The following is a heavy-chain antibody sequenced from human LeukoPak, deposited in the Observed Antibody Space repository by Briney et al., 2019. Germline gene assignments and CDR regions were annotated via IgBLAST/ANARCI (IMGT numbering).Heavy chain of an antibody. CDR1: GGSISTSAYY. V-gene: IGHV4-39*01. D-gene: IGHD4-17*01. J-gene: IGHJ4*02. CDR2: IYYSGNT. Sequence: PSETLSLTCIVSGGSISTSAYYWGWIRQPPGEGLQWIGSIYYSGNTYYNSSLKSRVTISVDTSTSQFSLRLSSVTAADTAVYYCARGHGDFDYWGQGTLVTVSS. CDR3: ARGHGDFDY.